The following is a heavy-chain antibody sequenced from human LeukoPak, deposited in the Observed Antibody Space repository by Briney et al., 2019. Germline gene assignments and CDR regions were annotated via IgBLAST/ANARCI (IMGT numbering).Heavy chain of an antibody. V-gene: IGHV3-48*03. CDR3: ARGPPQTPDSSSWWYYGMDV. CDR1: GFTFSSYE. D-gene: IGHD6-13*01. CDR2: ISSSGSSGSTI. J-gene: IGHJ6*02. Sequence: PGGSLRLSCAASGFTFSSYEMNWVRQAPGKGLEWVSYISSSGSSGSTIYYADSVKGRFTISRDNAKNSLYLQMNSLGVGDTAVYYCARGPPQTPDSSSWWYYGMDVWGQGTTVTVSS.